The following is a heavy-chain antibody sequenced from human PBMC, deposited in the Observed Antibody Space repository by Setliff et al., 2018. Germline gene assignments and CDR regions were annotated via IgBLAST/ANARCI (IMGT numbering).Heavy chain of an antibody. CDR1: GFTFSSYS. D-gene: IGHD3-3*01. CDR3: ARQNDFWSGQDFDY. CDR2: ISSSSSYI. Sequence: PGGSLRLSCAASGFTFSSYSMNWVRQAPGKGLEWVSSISSSSSYIYYADSVKGRFTISRDNAKYTRYLQMNSLRAEDTAVYYCARQNDFWSGQDFDYWGQGTLVTVSS. J-gene: IGHJ4*02. V-gene: IGHV3-21*01.